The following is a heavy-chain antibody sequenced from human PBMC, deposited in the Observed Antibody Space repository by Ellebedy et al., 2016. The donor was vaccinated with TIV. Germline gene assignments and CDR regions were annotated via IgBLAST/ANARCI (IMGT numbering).Heavy chain of an antibody. V-gene: IGHV3-48*02. J-gene: IGHJ4*02. CDR1: GFTFISHG. Sequence: GESLKISCAASGFTFISHGMNWVRQAPGKGLECISYISSASTSKHYADSVMGRFTISRDNANNSVFLEMNGLGNEDTAVYYCARGYGGPLHFWGQGVLVIVSS. CDR2: ISSASTSK. D-gene: IGHD5-12*01. CDR3: ARGYGGPLHF.